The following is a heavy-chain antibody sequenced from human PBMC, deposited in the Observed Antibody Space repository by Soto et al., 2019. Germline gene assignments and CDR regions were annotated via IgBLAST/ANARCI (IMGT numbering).Heavy chain of an antibody. CDR1: GFTFSSYA. D-gene: IGHD1-1*01. J-gene: IGHJ3*02. V-gene: IGHV3-23*01. Sequence: GGSLRLSCAASGFTFSSYAMSWVRQAPGKGLEWVSAISGSGGSTYYADSVKGRFTISRDNSKNTLYLQMNSLRAEDTAVYYCAKDLGSWNDDQNAFDIWGQGTMVTVSS. CDR2: ISGSGGST. CDR3: AKDLGSWNDDQNAFDI.